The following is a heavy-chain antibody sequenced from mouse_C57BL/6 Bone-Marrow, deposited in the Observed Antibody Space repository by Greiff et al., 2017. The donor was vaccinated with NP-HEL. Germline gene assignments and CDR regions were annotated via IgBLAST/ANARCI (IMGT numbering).Heavy chain of an antibody. CDR1: GFTFSNYW. CDR2: IRLKSDNYAT. V-gene: IGHV6-3*01. J-gene: IGHJ4*01. D-gene: IGHD3-2*02. Sequence: VQLKESGGGLVQPGGSMKLSCVASGFTFSNYWMNWVRQSPEKGLEWVAQIRLKSDNYATHYAESVKGRFTISRDDSKSSVYLQMNNLRAEDTGIYYCTGDTSTAQAPMDYWGQGTSVTVSS. CDR3: TGDTSTAQAPMDY.